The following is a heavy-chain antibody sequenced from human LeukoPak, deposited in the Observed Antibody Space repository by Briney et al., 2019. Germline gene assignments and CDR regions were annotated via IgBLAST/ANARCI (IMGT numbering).Heavy chain of an antibody. CDR2: IYYSGST. Sequence: SETLSLTCTVSGGSISSSSYYWGWIRQPPGKGLEWIGSIYYSGSTYYNPSLKSRVTISVDTSKNQFSLKLSSVTAADTAVYYCARVSGGYSYGYVDYWGQGTLVTVSS. D-gene: IGHD5-18*01. V-gene: IGHV4-39*01. CDR1: GGSISSSSYY. J-gene: IGHJ4*02. CDR3: ARVSGGYSYGYVDY.